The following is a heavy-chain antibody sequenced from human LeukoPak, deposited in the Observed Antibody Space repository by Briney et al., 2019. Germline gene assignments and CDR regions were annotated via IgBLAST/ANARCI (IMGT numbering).Heavy chain of an antibody. CDR1: GGSISSGDYY. CDR2: IYHSGST. CDR3: ARRVGGRERYWFDP. V-gene: IGHV4-30-2*01. Sequence: PSETLSLTCTVSGGSISSGDYYWSWIRQPPGKGLEWIGYIYHSGSTYYNPSLKSRVTISVDRSKNQFSLKLSSVTAADTAVYYCARRVGGRERYWFDPWGQGTLVTVSS. J-gene: IGHJ5*02. D-gene: IGHD1-1*01.